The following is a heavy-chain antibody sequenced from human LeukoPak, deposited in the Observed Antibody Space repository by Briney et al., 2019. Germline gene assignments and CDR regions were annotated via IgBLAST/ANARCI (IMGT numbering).Heavy chain of an antibody. CDR1: GGSISSGGYS. CDR3: ARGEGSGSYYYFDY. CDR2: IYYSGST. Sequence: SQPLSLTCTVSGGSISSGGYSWSWIRQHPGKGLEWIGYIYYSGSTYYNPSLKSRVTISVDTSKNQFSLKLSSVTAADTAVYYCARGEGSGSYYYFDYWGQGTLVTVSS. J-gene: IGHJ4*02. D-gene: IGHD1-26*01. V-gene: IGHV4-31*03.